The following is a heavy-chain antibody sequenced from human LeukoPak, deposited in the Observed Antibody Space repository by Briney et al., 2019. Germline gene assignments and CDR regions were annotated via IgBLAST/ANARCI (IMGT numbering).Heavy chain of an antibody. Sequence: GRSLRLSCAASGFTFDDYAMHWVRQAPGKGLEWVSGISWNSGSIGYADSVKGRFTISRDNAKNSLYLQMNSLRAEDTALYYCAKVAEYYYDSSGYYGYFDYWGQGTLVTVSS. D-gene: IGHD3-22*01. V-gene: IGHV3-9*01. CDR1: GFTFDDYA. J-gene: IGHJ4*02. CDR3: AKVAEYYYDSSGYYGYFDY. CDR2: ISWNSGSI.